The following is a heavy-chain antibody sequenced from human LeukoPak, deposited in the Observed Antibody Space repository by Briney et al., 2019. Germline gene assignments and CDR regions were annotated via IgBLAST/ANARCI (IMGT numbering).Heavy chain of an antibody. J-gene: IGHJ6*04. CDR2: VNQGATQK. CDR1: GFSISLYW. CDR3: AELGITMIGGV. Sequence: GGSLRLSCAASGFSISLYWMTWVRQAPGKGLEWVAIVNQGATQKYYVDSVTGRFTISRDNAKNSLYLQMNSMRAEDTAVYYCAELGITMIGGVWGKGTTVTISS. V-gene: IGHV3-7*01. D-gene: IGHD3-10*02.